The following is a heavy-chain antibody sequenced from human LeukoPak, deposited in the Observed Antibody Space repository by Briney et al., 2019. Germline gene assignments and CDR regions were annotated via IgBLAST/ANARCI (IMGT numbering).Heavy chain of an antibody. CDR1: GFTFSSYA. D-gene: IGHD5-18*01. J-gene: IGHJ4*02. CDR3: ARGLQEYTYGFDY. Sequence: GGSLRPSCAASGFTFSSYAMTWVRQAPGKGLEWVSAISGSGGTTYYADSVKGRFTISRDNSRNTLYLQMNSLRADDTAVYYCARGLQEYTYGFDYWGQGTLVTVSS. V-gene: IGHV3-23*01. CDR2: ISGSGGTT.